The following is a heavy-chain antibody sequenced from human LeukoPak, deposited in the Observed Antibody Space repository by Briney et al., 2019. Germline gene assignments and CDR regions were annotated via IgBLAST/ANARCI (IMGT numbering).Heavy chain of an antibody. J-gene: IGHJ4*02. D-gene: IGHD3-16*01. CDR3: VRSYDGYLDY. V-gene: IGHV6-1*01. CDR2: TYYRSTWYS. Sequence: SQTLSLTCAISGDSVSSNSAAWNWIRQSPSRGLEWLGRTYYRSTWYSGYAVSVKSRISISPDTSKNQFSLQLKSVTPEDTAVYYCVRSYDGYLDYWGQGDLVTVSA. CDR1: GDSVSSNSAA.